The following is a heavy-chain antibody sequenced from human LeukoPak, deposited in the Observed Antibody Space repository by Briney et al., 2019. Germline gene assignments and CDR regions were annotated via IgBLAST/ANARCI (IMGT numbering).Heavy chain of an antibody. D-gene: IGHD3-3*01. CDR2: ISDGSGST. CDR3: AKVGLDSGFWSDHYSYMDV. V-gene: IGHV3-23*01. J-gene: IGHJ6*03. Sequence: GGSLRLSCAASGFTDISYAMSWVRQAPGKGLEWVSAISDGSGSTYYADSVKGRFTVSRDNSKNTLYLQMNSLRAEDTAVSYCAKVGLDSGFWSDHYSYMDVWGRGTTVTVSS. CDR1: GFTDISYA.